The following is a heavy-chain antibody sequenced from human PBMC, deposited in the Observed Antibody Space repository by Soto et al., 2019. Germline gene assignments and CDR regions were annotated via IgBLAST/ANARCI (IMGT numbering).Heavy chain of an antibody. CDR1: GYTFSTYY. V-gene: IGHV1-46*01. CDR2: INPSSGGT. D-gene: IGHD1-7*01. J-gene: IGHJ6*02. CDR3: ARDQSDELLGAGYSDYGMDV. Sequence: ASVKVSCKASGYTFSTYYINWVRQAPGQGLEWMGLINPSSGGTKYAQKFQGRVTMTRDTSTSTVYMDLGSLRSEDTAVYFCARDQSDELLGAGYSDYGMDVWGQGTTVTVSS.